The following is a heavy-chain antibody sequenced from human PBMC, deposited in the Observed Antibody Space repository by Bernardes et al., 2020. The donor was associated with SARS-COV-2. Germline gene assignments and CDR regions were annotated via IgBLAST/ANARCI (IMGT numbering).Heavy chain of an antibody. J-gene: IGHJ5*02. CDR3: ARDLGYCTNGVCSP. Sequence: GKGLVWVSRTNSDGSSTNYADSVKGRFTISRDNAKNTLYLQMNSLRAEDTAVYYCARDLGYCTNGVCSPWGQGTLVTVSS. V-gene: IGHV3-74*01. CDR2: TNSDGSST. D-gene: IGHD2-8*01.